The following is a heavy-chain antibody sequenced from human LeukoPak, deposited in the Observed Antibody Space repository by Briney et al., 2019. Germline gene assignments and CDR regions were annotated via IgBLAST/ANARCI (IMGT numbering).Heavy chain of an antibody. CDR2: FDPEDGET. CDR1: GYTLTELS. CDR3: ATRSPHHYYDSSGYEFDY. Sequence: ASVKVSCEVSGYTLTELSMHWVRQAPGKGLEWMGGFDPEDGETIYAQKFQGRVTMTEDTSTDTAYMELSSLRSEDTAVYYCATRSPHHYYDSSGYEFDYWGQGTLVTVSS. D-gene: IGHD3-22*01. J-gene: IGHJ4*02. V-gene: IGHV1-24*01.